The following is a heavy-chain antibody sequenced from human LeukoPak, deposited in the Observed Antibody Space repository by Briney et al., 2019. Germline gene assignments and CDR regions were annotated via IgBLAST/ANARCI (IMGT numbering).Heavy chain of an antibody. CDR3: AKAEAQYYYGEPDDAFDI. Sequence: TGGSLRLSCAASGFTVSSNYMSWARQAPGKGLEWVASINHNGNVNYYVDSVKGRFTISRDNAKNSLYLQMSNLRAEDTAVYYCAKAEAQYYYGEPDDAFDIWGQGTMVTVSS. CDR1: GFTVSSNY. V-gene: IGHV3-7*03. CDR2: INHNGNVN. J-gene: IGHJ3*02. D-gene: IGHD3-10*01.